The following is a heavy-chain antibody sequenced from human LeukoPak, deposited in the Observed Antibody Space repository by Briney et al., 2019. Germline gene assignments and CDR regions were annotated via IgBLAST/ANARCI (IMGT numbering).Heavy chain of an antibody. J-gene: IGHJ4*02. CDR3: ARDPDYGGNPHDY. CDR2: IKQDGSEK. D-gene: IGHD4-23*01. Sequence: GGSLRLSCAASGFTFSSYWMSWVRQAPGKGLEWVANIKQDGSEKYYVDSVKGRFTISRDNAKNSVYLQMNSLRAEDTAVYYCARDPDYGGNPHDYWGQGTLVTVSS. CDR1: GFTFSSYW. V-gene: IGHV3-7*01.